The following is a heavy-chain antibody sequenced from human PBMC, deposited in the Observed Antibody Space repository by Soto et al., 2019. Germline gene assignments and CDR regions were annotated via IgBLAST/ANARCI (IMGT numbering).Heavy chain of an antibody. CDR2: IIPILGIA. CDR3: ARRRDGYNYMDY. CDR1: VGTFSSYT. J-gene: IGHJ4*02. Sequence: QVQLVQSGAEVKKPGSSVKVSCKASVGTFSSYTISWVRQAPGQGLEWMGRIIPILGIANYAQKFQGRVTITADKSTSTAYMELSSLRSEDTAVYYCARRRDGYNYMDYWGQGTLVTVSS. V-gene: IGHV1-69*02. D-gene: IGHD5-12*01.